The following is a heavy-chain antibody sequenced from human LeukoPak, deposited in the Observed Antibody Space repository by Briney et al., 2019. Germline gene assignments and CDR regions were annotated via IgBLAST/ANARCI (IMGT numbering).Heavy chain of an antibody. CDR1: GFTFSGHN. CDR2: ISSSSSYI. V-gene: IGHV3-21*01. CDR3: ARDRREGITGTPFDY. Sequence: GGSLRLSCAASGFTFSGHNMQWVRQAPGKGLEWVSSISSSSSYIYYADSVKGRFTISRDNAKNSLYLQMNSLRAEDTAVYYCARDRREGITGTPFDYWGQGTLVTVSS. J-gene: IGHJ4*02. D-gene: IGHD1-20*01.